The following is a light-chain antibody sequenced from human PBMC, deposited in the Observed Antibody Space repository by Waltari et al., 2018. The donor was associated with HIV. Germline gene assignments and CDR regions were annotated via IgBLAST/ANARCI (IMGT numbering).Light chain of an antibody. J-gene: IGKJ5*01. Sequence: DIHLTQSPSFLSASVGDRVTITYRAHQDISTYVAWYQQDPGKAPKLLIYAASTLQSGVPSRFSGSGSGTEFTLTIHSLQPEDSATYYCQQLNSYPITFGQGTRLEIK. V-gene: IGKV1-9*01. CDR2: AAS. CDR3: QQLNSYPIT. CDR1: QDISTY.